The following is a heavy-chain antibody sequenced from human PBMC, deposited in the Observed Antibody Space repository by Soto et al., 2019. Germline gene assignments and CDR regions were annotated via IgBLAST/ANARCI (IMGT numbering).Heavy chain of an antibody. CDR3: ARRAEGYGSGSYYNEERYYYYYGMDV. J-gene: IGHJ6*02. V-gene: IGHV1-69*01. D-gene: IGHD3-10*01. CDR2: IIPIFGTA. CDR1: GGTFSSYA. Sequence: QVQLVQSGAEVKKPGSSVKVSCKASGGTFSSYAISWVRQAPGQGLEWMGGIIPIFGTANYAQKFQGRVTITADESTSTAYMELSSLRSEDTAVYYCARRAEGYGSGSYYNEERYYYYYGMDVWGQGTTVTVSS.